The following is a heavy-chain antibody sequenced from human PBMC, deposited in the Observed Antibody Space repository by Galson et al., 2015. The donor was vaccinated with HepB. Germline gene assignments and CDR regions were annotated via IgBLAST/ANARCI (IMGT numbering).Heavy chain of an antibody. V-gene: IGHV3-30-3*01. CDR1: GFTFSSYA. CDR2: ISYDGSNK. Sequence: SLRLSCAASGFTFSSYAMHWVRQAPGKGLEWVAVISYDGSNKYYADSVKGRFTISRDNSKNSLFLEMSSLRAEDTAVYYCARDQGYCSGVKYYLYYFDYWGQGTPVTVSS. CDR3: ARDQGYCSGVKYYLYYFDY. J-gene: IGHJ4*02. D-gene: IGHD2-15*01.